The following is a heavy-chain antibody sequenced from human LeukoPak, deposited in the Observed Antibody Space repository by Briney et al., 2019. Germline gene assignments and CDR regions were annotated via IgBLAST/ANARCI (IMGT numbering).Heavy chain of an antibody. D-gene: IGHD3-9*01. CDR2: INWNGGST. V-gene: IGHV3-20*04. J-gene: IGHJ4*02. CDR1: GFTFDDYG. CDR3: ARALRYFDWFDY. Sequence: GGSLRLSCAASGFTFDDYGMTWVRQAPGKGLEWVSGINWNGGSTGYADSVKGRFTISRDNSKNTLYLQMNSLRAEDTAVYYCARALRYFDWFDYWGQGTLVTVSS.